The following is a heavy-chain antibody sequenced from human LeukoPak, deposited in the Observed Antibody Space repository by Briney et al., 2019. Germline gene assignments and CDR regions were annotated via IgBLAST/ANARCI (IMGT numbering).Heavy chain of an antibody. D-gene: IGHD5-24*01. J-gene: IGHJ4*01. CDR1: GGSISSHY. V-gene: IGHV4-59*11. Sequence: SETLSLTCTVSGGSISSHYWSWVRQPPGKGLEWIGYIYYSGSTNYNPSLKSRVTISVDTSKNQFSLKLSSVTAADTAVYYCARVRDDLGFDYWGQGTLVTVSS. CDR2: IYYSGST. CDR3: ARVRDDLGFDY.